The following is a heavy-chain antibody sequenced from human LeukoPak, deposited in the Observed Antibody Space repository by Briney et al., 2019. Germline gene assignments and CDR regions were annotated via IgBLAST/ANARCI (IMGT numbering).Heavy chain of an antibody. CDR3: VRENSGANIAELDY. J-gene: IGHJ4*02. Sequence: GGSLRLSCAASGFTFSSYDIHWVRQVEGKGLEWVSAIDTVGDTYYPDSVKGRFTISRENAKNSLYLQMNSLRAGDTAVYYCVRENSGANIAELDYWGQGTLVTVSS. V-gene: IGHV3-13*04. CDR2: IDTVGDT. D-gene: IGHD1-14*01. CDR1: GFTFSSYD.